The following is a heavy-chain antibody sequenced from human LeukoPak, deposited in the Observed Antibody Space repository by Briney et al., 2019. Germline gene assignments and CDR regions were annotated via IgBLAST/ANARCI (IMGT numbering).Heavy chain of an antibody. CDR3: ARGRVYCSSTSCYWTPFDY. J-gene: IGHJ4*02. D-gene: IGHD2-2*01. CDR1: GYTFTSYG. Sequence: ASVKVSCKASGYTFTSYGISWVRQAPGQGLEWMGWISAYNGNTNYAQKLQGRVTMTTDTSTSTAYMELRSLRSDDTAVYYCARGRVYCSSTSCYWTPFDYWGQGTLVTVSS. CDR2: ISAYNGNT. V-gene: IGHV1-18*04.